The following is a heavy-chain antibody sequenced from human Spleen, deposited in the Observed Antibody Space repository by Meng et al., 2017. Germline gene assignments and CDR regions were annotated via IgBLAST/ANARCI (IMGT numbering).Heavy chain of an antibody. CDR2: TYYRSKWYN. Sequence: QIQPQQPGPGPVKHSQTLSLTCAISGDSVSSNSAAWNVLRQTPSRGLEWLGRTYYRSKWYNDYAVSVKSRITINPDTSKNQFSLQLTSVTAADTAVYHCLRGSGGSVWGQGTLVTVSS. CDR1: GDSVSSNSAA. J-gene: IGHJ1*01. V-gene: IGHV6-1*01. D-gene: IGHD3-10*01. CDR3: LRGSGGSV.